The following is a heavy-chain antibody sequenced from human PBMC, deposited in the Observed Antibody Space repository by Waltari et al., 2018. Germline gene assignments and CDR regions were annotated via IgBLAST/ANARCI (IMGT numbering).Heavy chain of an antibody. Sequence: QVQLVQSGAEVKKPGASVKVSCKVSGYTLPELSMHWVRQTPGKGLEWRGGFDPEDGETIYAQKFQGRVTMTEDTSTDTAYMELSSLRSEDTAVYYCARVHDYGDEGPYYYYYYYMDVWGKGTTVTVSS. V-gene: IGHV1-24*01. CDR2: FDPEDGET. J-gene: IGHJ6*03. CDR1: GYTLPELS. CDR3: ARVHDYGDEGPYYYYYYYMDV. D-gene: IGHD4-17*01.